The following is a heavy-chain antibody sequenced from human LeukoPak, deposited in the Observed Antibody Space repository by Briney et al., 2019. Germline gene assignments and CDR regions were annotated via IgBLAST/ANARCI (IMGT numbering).Heavy chain of an antibody. CDR2: ISSSSSYI. Sequence: GGSLRLSCAASGFTFSSYSMNWVRQAPGKGLEWVSSISSSSSYIYYADSVKGRFTISRDNAKNSLYLQMNSLRAEDTAVYYCARDLSPYYYGSSGYYRHWFDPWGQGTLVTVSS. J-gene: IGHJ5*02. CDR3: ARDLSPYYYGSSGYYRHWFDP. V-gene: IGHV3-21*01. CDR1: GFTFSSYS. D-gene: IGHD3-22*01.